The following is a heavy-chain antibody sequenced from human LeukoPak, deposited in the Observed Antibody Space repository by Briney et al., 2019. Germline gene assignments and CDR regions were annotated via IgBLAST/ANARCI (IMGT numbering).Heavy chain of an antibody. CDR1: GYSINNSYY. Sequence: SETLSLTCTVSGYSINNSYYWDWIRQPPGNGLEFIASIHHSGTTYYNPALKSRVTISVDTSKNQFSLKVNSVTAADTAVYYCARGRGRRYGSGSYFVGWFDPWGQGTLVTVSS. D-gene: IGHD3-10*01. J-gene: IGHJ5*02. CDR3: ARGRGRRYGSGSYFVGWFDP. CDR2: IHHSGTT. V-gene: IGHV4-38-2*02.